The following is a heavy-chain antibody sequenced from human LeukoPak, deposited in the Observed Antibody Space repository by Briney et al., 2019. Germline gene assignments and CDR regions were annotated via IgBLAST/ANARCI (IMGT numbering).Heavy chain of an antibody. CDR2: IKQDGSEK. Sequence: GGSLRLSCAASGFPFGSYVMSWVRQAPGKGLEWVANIKQDGSEKYYVDSVKGRFTISRDNAKNSLYLQMNSLRAEDTAVYYCARDPYSSGWPSYYYYGMDVWGQGTTVIVSS. V-gene: IGHV3-7*01. J-gene: IGHJ6*02. CDR3: ARDPYSSGWPSYYYYGMDV. D-gene: IGHD6-19*01. CDR1: GFPFGSYV.